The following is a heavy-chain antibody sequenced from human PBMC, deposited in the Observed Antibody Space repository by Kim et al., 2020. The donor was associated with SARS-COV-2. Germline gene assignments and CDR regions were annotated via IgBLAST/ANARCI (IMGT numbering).Heavy chain of an antibody. CDR1: GLIFSNYA. CDR3: AKARGTMAI. Sequence: GGSLRLSCAVSGLIFSNYAMTWVRQAPGKGLEWVSSISGAGGSTYYADSVQGRFTISRDNSKNTLYLQMNSLRAEDTALYYCAKARGTMAIWGQGTTVTFSS. D-gene: IGHD5-12*01. V-gene: IGHV3-23*01. J-gene: IGHJ6*02. CDR2: ISGAGGST.